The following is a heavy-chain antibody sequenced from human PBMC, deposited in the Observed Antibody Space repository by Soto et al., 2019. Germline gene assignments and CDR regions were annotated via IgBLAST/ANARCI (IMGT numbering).Heavy chain of an antibody. D-gene: IGHD2-15*01. V-gene: IGHV3-9*01. CDR3: AKDRVYCSGGSCRYFDL. CDR1: GFTFDDYA. Sequence: EVQLVESGGGLVQPGRSLRLSCAASGFTFDDYAMHWVRQAPGKGLEWVSGISWNSGSIGYADSVKGRITISRDNAKNSLYLQMNSLRAEDTALYYCAKDRVYCSGGSCRYFDLWGRGTLVTVSS. CDR2: ISWNSGSI. J-gene: IGHJ2*01.